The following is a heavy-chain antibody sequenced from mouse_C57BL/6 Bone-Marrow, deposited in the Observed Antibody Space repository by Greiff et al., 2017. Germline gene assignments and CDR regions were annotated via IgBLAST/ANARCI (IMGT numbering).Heavy chain of an antibody. Sequence: QVQLQQPGAELVKPGASVKLSCKASGYTFTSYWMQWVKQRPGQGLEWIGEIDPSDSYTNYNQKFKGKATLTVDTSSSTAYMQLSSLTSEDSAVYYCARKGFITTVGDYWGQGTTLTVSS. CDR3: ARKGFITTVGDY. CDR2: IDPSDSYT. CDR1: GYTFTSYW. D-gene: IGHD1-1*01. J-gene: IGHJ2*01. V-gene: IGHV1-50*01.